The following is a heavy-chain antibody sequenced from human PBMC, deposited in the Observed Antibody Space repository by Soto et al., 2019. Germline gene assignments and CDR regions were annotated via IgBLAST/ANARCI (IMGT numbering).Heavy chain of an antibody. D-gene: IGHD3-3*01. CDR3: KVFWSGYYPHYMDV. CDR2: IRSRANSYAT. J-gene: IGHJ6*03. Sequence: GGSLRLSCAASGFTFSGSAMHWVRQASGKGLEWVGRIRSRANSYATAYAASVKGRFTISRDDSKNTAYLQMNSLKTEDTAVYYCKVFWSGYYPHYMDVWGKGTTVTVSS. V-gene: IGHV3-73*01. CDR1: GFTFSGSA.